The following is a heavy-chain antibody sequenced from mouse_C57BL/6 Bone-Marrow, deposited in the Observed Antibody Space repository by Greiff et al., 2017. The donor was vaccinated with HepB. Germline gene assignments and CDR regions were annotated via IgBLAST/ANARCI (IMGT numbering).Heavy chain of an antibody. Sequence: EVMLVESGGGLVKPGGSLKLSCAASGFTFSSYAMSWVRQTPEKRLEWVATISDGGSYTYYPDNVKGRFTISRDNAKNNLYLQMSHLKSEDTAMYYCARDEDYYDGSSLTGGYYFDYWGQGTTLTVSS. CDR2: ISDGGSYT. D-gene: IGHD1-1*01. J-gene: IGHJ2*01. CDR1: GFTFSSYA. V-gene: IGHV5-4*01. CDR3: ARDEDYYDGSSLTGGYYFDY.